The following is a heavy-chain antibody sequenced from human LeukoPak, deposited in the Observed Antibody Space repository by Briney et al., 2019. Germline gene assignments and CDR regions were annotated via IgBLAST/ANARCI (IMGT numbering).Heavy chain of an antibody. J-gene: IGHJ4*02. V-gene: IGHV3-23*01. Sequence: GGSLRLSCAASGFTFSSYAMSWVRQAPGKGLEWVSAISGSGGSTYYADSVKGRFTISRDNSKNTLYLQMNSLRAEDTAVYYCGKSDSGYDDPIDYWGQGTLVTVSS. CDR2: ISGSGGST. D-gene: IGHD5-12*01. CDR3: GKSDSGYDDPIDY. CDR1: GFTFSSYA.